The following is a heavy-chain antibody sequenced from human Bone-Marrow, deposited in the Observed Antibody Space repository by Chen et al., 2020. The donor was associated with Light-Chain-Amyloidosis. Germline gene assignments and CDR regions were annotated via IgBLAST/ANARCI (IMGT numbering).Heavy chain of an antibody. CDR3: ARDVAGADDY. D-gene: IGHD6-19*01. J-gene: IGHJ4*02. V-gene: IGHV3-74*01. Sequence: EVQLVESGGGLVQPEGSLRLSCAASGFTFSRYWMHCVRKVPGKGLVWVSRTNEHGRTPTYADSVRGRFTISRDNAKNTLYLQMNSLQDEDTAVYYCARDVAGADDYWGQGNLVTVSS. CDR1: GFTFSRYW. CDR2: TNEHGRTP.